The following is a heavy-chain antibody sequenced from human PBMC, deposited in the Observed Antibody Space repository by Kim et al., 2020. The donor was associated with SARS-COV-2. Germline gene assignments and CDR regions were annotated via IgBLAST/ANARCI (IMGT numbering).Heavy chain of an antibody. CDR2: IYYSGST. J-gene: IGHJ3*02. CDR3: ARGGYGITIFGVVIFRDSTASRAFDI. Sequence: SETLSLTCTVSGGSISSGGYYWSWIRQHPGKGLEWIGYIYYSGSTYYNPSLKSRVTISVDTSKNQFSLKLSSVTAADTAVYYCARGGYGITIFGVVIFRDSTASRAFDIWGQGTMVTVSS. CDR1: GGSISSGGYY. D-gene: IGHD3-3*01. V-gene: IGHV4-31*03.